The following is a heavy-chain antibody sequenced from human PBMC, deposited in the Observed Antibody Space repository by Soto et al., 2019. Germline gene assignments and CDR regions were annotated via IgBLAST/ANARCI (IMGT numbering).Heavy chain of an antibody. J-gene: IGHJ4*02. CDR3: AKGDYYGSGSYRIGDY. CDR2: ISGSGMST. CDR1: GFNFRSYA. V-gene: IGHV3-23*01. Sequence: EVQLLESGGGLVQPGGSLRLSCVVSGFNFRSYAMSWVRQAPGKGLEWVSGISGSGMSTYYAASVKGRLTISRDNSKNTLFLQINSLRVEDTAVYYCAKGDYYGSGSYRIGDYWGQGTLVTVSS. D-gene: IGHD3-10*01.